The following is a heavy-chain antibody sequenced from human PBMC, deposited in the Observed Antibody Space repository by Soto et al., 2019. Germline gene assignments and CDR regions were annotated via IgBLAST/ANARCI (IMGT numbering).Heavy chain of an antibody. CDR2: TYYRSKWYN. CDR1: GDSVSSNSAA. J-gene: IGHJ5*02. V-gene: IGHV6-1*01. D-gene: IGHD6-19*01. CDR3: ARSRLSVAARGLNWFDP. Sequence: SQTLSLTCAITGDSVSSNSAAWKWIRQSPSRGLEWLGRTYYRSKWYNDYAVSVKSRITINPDTSKNQFALQLNSVTPEDTAVYYCARSRLSVAARGLNWFDPWGQGTLVTVSS.